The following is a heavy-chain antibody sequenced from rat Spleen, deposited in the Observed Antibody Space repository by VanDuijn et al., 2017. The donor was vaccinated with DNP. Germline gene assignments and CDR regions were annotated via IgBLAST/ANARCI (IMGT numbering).Heavy chain of an antibody. CDR1: GFIFSDYN. CDR3: ARPDY. J-gene: IGHJ2*01. V-gene: IGHV5-7*01. CDR2: ISYDGSGT. Sequence: EVQLVESGGGLVQPGRSLKLSCAASGFIFSDYNMAWVRQAPRKGLEWVATISYDGSGTYYREYVKGRFTISRDNAKSTLFLQMDSLRSEDTATYYCARPDYWGQGVMVTVSS.